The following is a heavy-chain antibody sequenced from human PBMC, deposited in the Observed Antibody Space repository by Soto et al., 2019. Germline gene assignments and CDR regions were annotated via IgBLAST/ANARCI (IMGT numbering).Heavy chain of an antibody. CDR2: IWYDGSNK. CDR1: GFTFSSYG. V-gene: IGHV3-33*01. Sequence: GGSLRLSCAASGFTFSSYGMHWVRQAPGKGLEWVAVIWYDGSNKYYADSVKGRFTISRDNSKNTLYLQMNSLRAEDTAVYYCASSCFGIAAAGTGPDAFDIWGQGTMVTVSS. J-gene: IGHJ3*02. D-gene: IGHD6-13*01. CDR3: ASSCFGIAAAGTGPDAFDI.